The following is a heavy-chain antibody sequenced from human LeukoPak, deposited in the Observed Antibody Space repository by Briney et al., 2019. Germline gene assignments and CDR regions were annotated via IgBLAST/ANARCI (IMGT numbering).Heavy chain of an antibody. D-gene: IGHD5-12*01. J-gene: IGHJ4*02. CDR2: IIGSGGST. CDR3: AKGAYDYIEVAYFDY. V-gene: IGHV3-23*01. CDR1: GFTISGYF. Sequence: GGSLRLSCAASGFTISGYFMSWVRQAPGKGLEWVSGIIGSGGSTYYADSVKGRFTISRDNSKNALYLQVNSLTAEDTAVYYCAKGAYDYIEVAYFDYWGQGTLVTVSS.